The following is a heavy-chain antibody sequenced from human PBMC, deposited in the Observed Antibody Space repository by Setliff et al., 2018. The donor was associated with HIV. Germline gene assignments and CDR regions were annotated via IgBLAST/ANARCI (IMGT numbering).Heavy chain of an antibody. CDR2: IWYDGSNK. V-gene: IGHV3-30*02. CDR3: ARDSYYYYDSSGYYYYYGMDV. D-gene: IGHD3-22*01. Sequence: GGSLRLSCAASGFIFSSYGMHWVRQAPGKGLEWVALIWYDGSNKYYADSVKGRFTIPRDNSKNTLYLQMNSLRAEDTAVYYCARDSYYYYDSSGYYYYYGMDVWGQGTTVTVSS. CDR1: GFIFSSYG. J-gene: IGHJ6*02.